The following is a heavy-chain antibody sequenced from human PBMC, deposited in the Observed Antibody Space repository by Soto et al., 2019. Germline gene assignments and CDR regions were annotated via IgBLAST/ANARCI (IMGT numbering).Heavy chain of an antibody. CDR3: ARDGGYSFGPGNYYGMDV. CDR1: GFTFSNFA. CDR2: IIGSGGTT. Sequence: EVQLSESGGGLVQPGGSLRLSCAASGFTFSNFAMSWVRPAPGKGLEWVSGIIGSGGTTYYADSVKGRFTLSRDKSKATLYLQMNSLRAEDTAIYYCARDGGYSFGPGNYYGMDVWGQGTTVTVSS. D-gene: IGHD5-18*01. V-gene: IGHV3-23*01. J-gene: IGHJ6*02.